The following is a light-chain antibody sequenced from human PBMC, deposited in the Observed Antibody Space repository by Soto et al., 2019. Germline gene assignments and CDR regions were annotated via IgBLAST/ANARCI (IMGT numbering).Light chain of an antibody. V-gene: IGKV1-9*01. CDR3: QQLNSYPRT. Sequence: LTLSPSSLSASVRDRVTITCRASQGISSYLAWYQQKPGKAPKLLIYAASTLQSGVPSRFSGSGSGTDFTLTISSLQPEDFATYYCQQLNSYPRTFGQGAKVDTK. CDR2: AAS. CDR1: QGISSY. J-gene: IGKJ1*01.